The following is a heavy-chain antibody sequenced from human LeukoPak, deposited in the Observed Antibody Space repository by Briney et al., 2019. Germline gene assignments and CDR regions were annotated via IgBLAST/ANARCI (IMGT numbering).Heavy chain of an antibody. J-gene: IGHJ4*02. Sequence: GGSLRLSCAASGFAFSNYAMGWVRQAPGKGLEWVSGITATGVNTFYADSVRGRFTLSRDNSNNALYLQMNSLRAEDTAVYYCAKAFSTWSLFFDSWGQGALVTVAS. CDR1: GFAFSNYA. CDR2: ITATGVNT. V-gene: IGHV3-23*01. D-gene: IGHD3-3*01. CDR3: AKAFSTWSLFFDS.